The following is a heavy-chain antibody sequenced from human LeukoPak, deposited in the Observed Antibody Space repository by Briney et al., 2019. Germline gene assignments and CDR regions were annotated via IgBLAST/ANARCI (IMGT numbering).Heavy chain of an antibody. V-gene: IGHV3-23*01. Sequence: GGTLRLSCAASGFTFSSYGMSWVRQAPGKGLEWVSAISGSGGSTYYADSVKGRFTISRDNSKNTLYLQMNSLRAEDTAVYYCAREVVWFGELAFDYWGQGTLVTVSS. CDR2: ISGSGGST. J-gene: IGHJ4*02. CDR3: AREVVWFGELAFDY. D-gene: IGHD3-10*01. CDR1: GFTFSSYG.